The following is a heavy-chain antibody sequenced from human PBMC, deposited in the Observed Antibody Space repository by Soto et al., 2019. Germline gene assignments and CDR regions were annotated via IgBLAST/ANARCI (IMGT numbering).Heavy chain of an antibody. V-gene: IGHV4-31*03. CDR2: IYYSGST. Sequence: SETLSLTCTVSGGSISSGGYYWSWIRQHPGKGLEWIGYIYYSGSTYYNPSLKSRVTISVDTSKKQFSLKLGSVTAADTAVYYCARGGHCTNCVCSALDYWGQGTLVTVSS. J-gene: IGHJ4*02. D-gene: IGHD2-8*01. CDR3: ARGGHCTNCVCSALDY. CDR1: GGSISSGGYY.